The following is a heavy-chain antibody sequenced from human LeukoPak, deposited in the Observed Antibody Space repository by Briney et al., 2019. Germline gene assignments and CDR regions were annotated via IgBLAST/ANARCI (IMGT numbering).Heavy chain of an antibody. CDR3: ARGGTPVYYDSSGYQNWFDP. J-gene: IGHJ5*02. D-gene: IGHD3-22*01. V-gene: IGHV4-34*01. Sequence: SETLSLTCAVYGGSFSGYYWIWIRQPPGKGLEWIGEINHSGSTNYNPSLKSRVTISVDTSKNQFSLKLSSVTAADTAVYYCARGGTPVYYDSSGYQNWFDPWGQGTLVTVSS. CDR1: GGSFSGYY. CDR2: INHSGST.